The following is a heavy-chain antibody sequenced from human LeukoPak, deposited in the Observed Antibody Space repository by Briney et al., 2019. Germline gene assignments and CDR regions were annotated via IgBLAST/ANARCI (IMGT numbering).Heavy chain of an antibody. CDR3: ARAQVYSSGWYWFDY. D-gene: IGHD6-19*01. CDR1: GYTFTSYY. Sequence: ASVRVSCKASGYTFTSYYMHWVRQAPGQGLEWMGIINPSGGSTSYAQKFQGRVTMTRDTSASTVYMELSSLRSEDTAVYYCARAQVYSSGWYWFDYWGQGTLVTVSS. CDR2: INPSGGST. V-gene: IGHV1-46*01. J-gene: IGHJ4*02.